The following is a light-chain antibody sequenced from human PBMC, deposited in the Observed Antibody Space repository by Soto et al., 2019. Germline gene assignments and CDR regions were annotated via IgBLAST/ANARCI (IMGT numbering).Light chain of an antibody. CDR1: TLGIENTF. CDR3: SAWDDSLSGVL. Sequence: QSVLTQPPSASGTPGQTVTISCSGNTLGIENTFVNWYQHLPGTAPKILIFSNNHRPSGVPDRFSASKSGTSASLAISGLQSGDEADYYCSAWDDSLSGVLFGEGTQLTVL. J-gene: IGLJ7*01. V-gene: IGLV1-44*01. CDR2: SNN.